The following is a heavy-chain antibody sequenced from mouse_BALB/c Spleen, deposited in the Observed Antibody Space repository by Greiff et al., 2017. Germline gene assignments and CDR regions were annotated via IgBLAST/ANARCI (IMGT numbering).Heavy chain of an antibody. D-gene: IGHD1-2*01. Sequence: VKLMESGPGLVAPSQSLSITCTVSGFSLTSYGVHWVRQPPGKGLEWLGVIWAGGSTNYNSALMSRLSISKDNSKSQVFLKMNSLQTDDTAMYYCARDAGSLRPWYFDGWGAGTTVTVSS. V-gene: IGHV2-9*02. J-gene: IGHJ1*01. CDR2: IWAGGST. CDR3: ARDAGSLRPWYFDG. CDR1: GFSLTSYG.